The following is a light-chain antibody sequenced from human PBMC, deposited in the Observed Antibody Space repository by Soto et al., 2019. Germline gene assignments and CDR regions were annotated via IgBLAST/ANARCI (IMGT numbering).Light chain of an antibody. CDR3: SSYTSTSTVV. CDR1: SSDVGGYNY. CDR2: DVS. Sequence: QSVLTQPASVSGSPGQSITISCTGTSSDVGGYNYVSWYQHHPGKAPKLMIYDVSNRPSGVSNRFSGSKSDNTASLTISGLQAEDEADYYFSSYTSTSTVVFGGGTKVTVL. V-gene: IGLV2-14*03. J-gene: IGLJ2*01.